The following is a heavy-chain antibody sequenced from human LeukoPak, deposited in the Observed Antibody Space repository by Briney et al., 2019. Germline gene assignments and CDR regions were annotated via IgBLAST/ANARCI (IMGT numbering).Heavy chain of an antibody. V-gene: IGHV3-23*01. D-gene: IGHD1-26*01. CDR3: AKDSSGSYDADAFDI. Sequence: GGSLRLSCAASGFTFSSYAMSWVRQAPGKGLEWIAAISGSGGSKYYAASVKRRFTTSRDNSKNTLYLQMNSLRAEDTGVYYCAKDSSGSYDADAFDIWGQETMVTVSS. CDR1: GFTFSSYA. J-gene: IGHJ3*02. CDR2: ISGSGGSK.